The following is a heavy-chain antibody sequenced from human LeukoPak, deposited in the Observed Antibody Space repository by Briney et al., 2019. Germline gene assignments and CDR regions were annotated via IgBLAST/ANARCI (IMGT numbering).Heavy chain of an antibody. D-gene: IGHD5-12*01. Sequence: PSETLSLTCTVSGGSISNYYWGWIRQPPGKGLEWIGYVHYTGSTNYNPSLKSRVTISVDTSKNQFSLKLSSVTAADMAVYYCARSGYDLYYYGMDVWGQGTTVTVSS. V-gene: IGHV4-59*01. CDR1: GGSISNYY. CDR3: ARSGYDLYYYGMDV. J-gene: IGHJ6*02. CDR2: VHYTGST.